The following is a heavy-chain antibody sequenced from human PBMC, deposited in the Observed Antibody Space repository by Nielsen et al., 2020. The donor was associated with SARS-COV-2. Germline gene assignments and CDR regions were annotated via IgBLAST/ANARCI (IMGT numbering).Heavy chain of an antibody. CDR3: ARDSLTLRDIVTTNY. CDR1: GYTFTSYG. D-gene: IGHD5-12*01. J-gene: IGHJ4*02. Sequence: ASVKVSCKASGYTFTSYGISWVRQAPGQGLEWMGWISAYNGNTNYAQKLQGRVTMTTDTSTSTAYMELRSLRSDDTAVYYCARDSLTLRDIVTTNYWGQGTLVTVSS. CDR2: ISAYNGNT. V-gene: IGHV1-18*01.